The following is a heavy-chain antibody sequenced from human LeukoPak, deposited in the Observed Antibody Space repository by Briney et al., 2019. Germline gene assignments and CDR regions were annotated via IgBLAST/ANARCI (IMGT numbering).Heavy chain of an antibody. J-gene: IGHJ4*02. D-gene: IGHD3-10*01. CDR1: GFTFSSYS. V-gene: IGHV3-21*01. CDR2: ISSSTNYI. Sequence: GGSLRLSCAASGFTFSSYSMNWVRQAPGKGLEWVSSISSSTNYIYYADSVKGRFTISRDNAKNSLYLQMNSLRAEDTAVYYCARGFGGSSSGSSDYWGQGTPVTVSS. CDR3: ARGFGGSSSGSSDY.